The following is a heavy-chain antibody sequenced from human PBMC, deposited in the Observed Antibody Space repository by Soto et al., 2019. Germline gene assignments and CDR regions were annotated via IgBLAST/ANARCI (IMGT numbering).Heavy chain of an antibody. Sequence: QVTLVESGGGVVQPGRSLRLSFAASGFNVSAYTMHWVRQAPGKGLEWVAVISSDGNHKYYTDSVKGRFTISRDTSTNTLYLQMNSLRAEDTAVYYCARWEQPLFDYWGQGTLVTVSS. J-gene: IGHJ4*02. CDR2: ISSDGNHK. CDR3: ARWEQPLFDY. D-gene: IGHD1-26*01. CDR1: GFNVSAYT. V-gene: IGHV3-30-3*01.